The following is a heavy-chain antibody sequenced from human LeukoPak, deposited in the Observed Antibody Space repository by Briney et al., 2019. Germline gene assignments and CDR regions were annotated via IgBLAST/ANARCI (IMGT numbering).Heavy chain of an antibody. CDR2: IYSGGRT. CDR1: GFSVSGNY. V-gene: IGHV3-66*01. D-gene: IGHD4-17*01. J-gene: IGHJ3*02. Sequence: GGSLRLSCAGSGFSVSGNYMSWVRQAPGKGLEWVSNIYSGGRTYYADSVKGRFIISRDNSRDTVYLQMNSLGAEDTAVYYCARIMTTVTSDGFDIWGQGTVVTVSS. CDR3: ARIMTTVTSDGFDI.